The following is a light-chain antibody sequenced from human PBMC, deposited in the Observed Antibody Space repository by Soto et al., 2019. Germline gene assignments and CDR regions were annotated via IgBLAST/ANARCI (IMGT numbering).Light chain of an antibody. CDR1: QSVSSSD. Sequence: EGVLTQSPGTLSLSPGERATLSCRASQSVSSSDLAWYQQKPGRAPRLLIYSTSTRATGIPDRFSGSGSGTDSTLTISRLEPEDFAVYYCQQYGSSQWTFGQGTKVDIK. CDR3: QQYGSSQWT. J-gene: IGKJ1*01. CDR2: STS. V-gene: IGKV3-20*01.